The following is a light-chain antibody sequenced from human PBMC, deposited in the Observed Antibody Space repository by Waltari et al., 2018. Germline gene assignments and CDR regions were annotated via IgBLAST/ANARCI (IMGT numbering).Light chain of an antibody. J-gene: IGKJ2*01. CDR1: QSVSTN. CDR3: QQYNDWPPMYT. CDR2: GAS. Sequence: TQSPATLSVSPGERATLTCRASQSVSTNLAWYQQKPGQAPRLLIYGASTRATGIPARFSGGGSGTEFTLTISSLQSEDFAVYYCQQYNDWPPMYTFGQGTKLDI. V-gene: IGKV3-15*01.